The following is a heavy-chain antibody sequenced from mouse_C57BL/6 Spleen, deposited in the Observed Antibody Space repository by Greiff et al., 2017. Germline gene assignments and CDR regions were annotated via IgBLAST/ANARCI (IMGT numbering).Heavy chain of an antibody. CDR3: ASTFIPIYVGPWFAY. Sequence: EVNVVESGGGLVKPGGSLKLSCAASGFTFSDYGMHWVRQAPVKGLEWVAYISSGSSTIYYADTVKGRFTISRDNAKNTLFLQMSSLRSEDTAMFYCASTFIPIYVGPWFAYWGQGTLVTVSA. D-gene: IGHD2-3*01. V-gene: IGHV5-17*01. CDR2: ISSGSSTI. CDR1: GFTFSDYG. J-gene: IGHJ3*01.